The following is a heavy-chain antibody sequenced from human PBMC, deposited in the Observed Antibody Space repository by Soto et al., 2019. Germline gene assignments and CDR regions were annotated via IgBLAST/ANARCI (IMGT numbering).Heavy chain of an antibody. CDR2: ISYDGSNK. V-gene: IGHV3-30-3*01. D-gene: IGHD1-26*01. Sequence: GGSLRLSCAASGFTFSSYAMHWVRQAPGKGLEWVAVISYDGSNKYYADSVKGRFTISRDNSKNTLYLQMNSLRAEDTAVYYCARASAGSYFDLQYAFDIWGQGTMVTVSS. CDR1: GFTFSSYA. J-gene: IGHJ3*02. CDR3: ARASAGSYFDLQYAFDI.